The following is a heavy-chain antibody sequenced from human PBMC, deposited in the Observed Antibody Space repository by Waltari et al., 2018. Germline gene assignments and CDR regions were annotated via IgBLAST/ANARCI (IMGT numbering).Heavy chain of an antibody. D-gene: IGHD2-21*01. CDR2: IYSGGST. CDR1: GFTVSSNY. CDR3: ARGTWKTPGEDAFDI. Sequence: EVQLVESGGGLVQPGGSLRLSCAASGFTVSSNYMRWVRQAPGKGLEWVSVIYSGGSTYYADSVKGRFTISRHNSKNTLYLQMNSLRAEDTAVYYCARGTWKTPGEDAFDIWGQGTMVTVSS. V-gene: IGHV3-53*04. J-gene: IGHJ3*02.